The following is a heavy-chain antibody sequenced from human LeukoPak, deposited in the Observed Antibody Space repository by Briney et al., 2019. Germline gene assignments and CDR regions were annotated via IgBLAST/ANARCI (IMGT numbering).Heavy chain of an antibody. D-gene: IGHD6-6*01. CDR3: TRDIAARPENAFDI. CDR2: IRSKAYGGTT. V-gene: IGHV3-49*04. Sequence: GGSLRLSCTASGFTFGDYAMSWVRQAPGKGLEWVGFIRSKAYGGTTEYAASVKGRFTISRDDSKSIAYLQMNSLKTEDTAVYYCTRDIAARPENAFDIWGQGTMVTVSS. J-gene: IGHJ3*02. CDR1: GFTFGDYA.